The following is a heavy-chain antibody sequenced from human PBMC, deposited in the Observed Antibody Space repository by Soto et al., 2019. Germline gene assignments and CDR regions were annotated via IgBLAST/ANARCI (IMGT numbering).Heavy chain of an antibody. CDR3: ARDPKTSGGQHWAFNYFDS. CDR1: GFTFSTYV. CDR2: ISGTYNST. J-gene: IGHJ4*02. D-gene: IGHD7-27*01. Sequence: HPGGSLRLSCAASGFTFSTYVMSWVRQAPGTGLEWVADISGTYNSTHYADSVRGRFTVSRDNSKSTLYLQVDSLRPEDAAVYYCARDPKTSGGQHWAFNYFDSWGQGTLVTVSS. V-gene: IGHV3-23*01.